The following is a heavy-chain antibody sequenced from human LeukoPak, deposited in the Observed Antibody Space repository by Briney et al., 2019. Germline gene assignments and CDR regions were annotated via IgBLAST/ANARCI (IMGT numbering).Heavy chain of an antibody. CDR3: ARAILRLSDY. Sequence: GGSLRLSCAASGFTLSNSWMSWVRQAPGKGLEWVAIINQDGSEKYYVDSVKGRFTISRDNAKNSLYVQMNSLRVEDTAVYYCARAILRLSDYWGQGTLVTVSS. V-gene: IGHV3-7*01. D-gene: IGHD2-8*02. J-gene: IGHJ4*02. CDR1: GFTLSNSW. CDR2: INQDGSEK.